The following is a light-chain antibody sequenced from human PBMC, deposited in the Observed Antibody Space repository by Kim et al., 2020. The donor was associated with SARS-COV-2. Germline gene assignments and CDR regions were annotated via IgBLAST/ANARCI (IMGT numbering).Light chain of an antibody. CDR2: KDS. CDR3: QSADSSGTYVV. V-gene: IGLV3-25*03. Sequence: QGQTARITCSGDALPKQFAYWYQQKPGQAPVVVIYKDSERPSAIPERFSGSSSGTAVTLTISGVQAEDEADYYCQSADSSGTYVVFGGGTQLTVL. CDR1: ALPKQF. J-gene: IGLJ3*02.